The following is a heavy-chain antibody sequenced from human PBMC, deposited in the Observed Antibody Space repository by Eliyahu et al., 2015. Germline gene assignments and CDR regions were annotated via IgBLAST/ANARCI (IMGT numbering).Heavy chain of an antibody. V-gene: IGHV3-21*01. J-gene: IGHJ4*02. Sequence: EVQLVESGGGLVQPGGSLRLSCAASGFTFSSYWMSWVRQAPGKGLEWVSSISSSSSYIYYADSVKGRFTISRDNAKNSLYLQMNSLRAEDTAVYYCARSSGYDYVLDYWGQGTLVTVSS. CDR2: ISSSSSYI. CDR3: ARSSGYDYVLDY. CDR1: GFTFSSYW. D-gene: IGHD5-12*01.